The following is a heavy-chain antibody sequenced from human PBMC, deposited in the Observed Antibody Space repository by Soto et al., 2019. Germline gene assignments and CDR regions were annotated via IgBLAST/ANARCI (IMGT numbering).Heavy chain of an antibody. D-gene: IGHD4-17*01. CDR3: AKAPTRDYVGGFEM. CDR2: FSSRGGST. V-gene: IGHV3-23*01. Sequence: PGGSLRLSCAASGFIFNNYAMSWVRQAPGKGLDWVAGFSSRGGSTYDADSVKGRFTISGDNSKNTLSLQMNSMRAEDTALYYCAKAPTRDYVGGFEMWGQGTKVTVSS. CDR1: GFIFNNYA. J-gene: IGHJ3*02.